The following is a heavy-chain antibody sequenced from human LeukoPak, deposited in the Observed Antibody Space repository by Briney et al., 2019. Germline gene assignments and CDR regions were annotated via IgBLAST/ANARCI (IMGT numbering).Heavy chain of an antibody. Sequence: PGRSLRLTCAASGFTFSNYDMHWVRQAPGKGLECLAVIWYDGSNKYYADSVKGRFTLSRDNSKKTLYLQMNSLRAEDTAVYYCAKRNSGNYFDDWGQGSLVTVSS. CDR1: GFTFSNYD. D-gene: IGHD1-26*01. V-gene: IGHV3-33*06. CDR3: AKRNSGNYFDD. CDR2: IWYDGSNK. J-gene: IGHJ4*02.